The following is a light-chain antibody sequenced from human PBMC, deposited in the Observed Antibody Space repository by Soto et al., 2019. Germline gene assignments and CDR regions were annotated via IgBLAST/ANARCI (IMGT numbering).Light chain of an antibody. V-gene: IGKV1-5*03. J-gene: IGKJ1*01. CDR2: KAS. CDR1: QTISSW. Sequence: DIQMTQSPSTLSGSVGDRVTITCRASQTISSWLAWYQQKPGKAPKLLIYKASTLKNGVPSRFSGSGSGTEFSLTMSSLQPDDFAIYYCQHYNSYSEAFGQGTKVELK. CDR3: QHYNSYSEA.